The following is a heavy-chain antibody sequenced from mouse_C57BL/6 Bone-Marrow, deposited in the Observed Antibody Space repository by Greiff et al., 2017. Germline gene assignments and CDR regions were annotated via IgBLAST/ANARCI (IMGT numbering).Heavy chain of an antibody. D-gene: IGHD1-1*01. CDR3: ASDLTTVVALYAMDY. V-gene: IGHV1-76*01. CDR2: IYPGSGNT. Sequence: VQLQQSGAELVRPGASVKLSCKASGYTFTDYYINWVKQRPGQGLEWIARIYPGSGNTYYNEKFKGKATLTAEKSSSTAYMQLSSLTSEDSAVYFCASDLTTVVALYAMDYWGQGTSVTVSS. CDR1: GYTFTDYY. J-gene: IGHJ4*01.